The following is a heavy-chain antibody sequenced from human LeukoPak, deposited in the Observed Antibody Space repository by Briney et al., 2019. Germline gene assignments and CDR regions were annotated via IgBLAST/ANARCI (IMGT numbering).Heavy chain of an antibody. J-gene: IGHJ4*02. D-gene: IGHD2-15*01. CDR2: ISYNRRSI. CDR1: GFTFSTYD. V-gene: IGHV3-48*04. CDR3: ARACSEEDIVVVVAATEVYYFDY. Sequence: PGGSLRLSCAASGFTFSTYDMNWVRQAPGKGLEWISYISYNRRSIYYADSVKGRFTISRDNAKNSLYLQMNSLRAEDTAVYYCARACSEEDIVVVVAATEVYYFDYWGQGTLVTVSS.